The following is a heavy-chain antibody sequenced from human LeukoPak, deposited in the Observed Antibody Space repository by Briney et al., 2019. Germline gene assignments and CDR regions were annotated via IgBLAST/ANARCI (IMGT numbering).Heavy chain of an antibody. CDR3: ARFGERIVVPADDAFDI. V-gene: IGHV4-61*02. J-gene: IGHJ3*02. Sequence: SETLSLTCTVSGGSISSGSYYWGWIRQPAGKGLEWIGRIYTSGSTNYNPSLKSRVTISVDTSKNQFSLKLSSVTAADTAVYYCARFGERIVVPADDAFDIWGQGTMVTVSS. CDR1: GGSISSGSYY. CDR2: IYTSGST. D-gene: IGHD2-2*01.